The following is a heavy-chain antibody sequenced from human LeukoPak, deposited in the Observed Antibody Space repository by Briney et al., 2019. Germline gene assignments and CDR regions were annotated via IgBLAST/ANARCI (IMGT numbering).Heavy chain of an antibody. J-gene: IGHJ4*02. V-gene: IGHV1-2*02. CDR1: GDTFTGDY. CDR3: ARVSSGYVGY. CDR2: INPNSGGT. Sequence: VSVSCTASGDTFTGDYMHWVRQARGQGREWMGRINPNSGGTNYEQKCQGRVTMTRDTSISTAYMELSRLRSDDTAVYYCARVSSGYVGYWGQETLVTVSS. D-gene: IGHD5-12*01.